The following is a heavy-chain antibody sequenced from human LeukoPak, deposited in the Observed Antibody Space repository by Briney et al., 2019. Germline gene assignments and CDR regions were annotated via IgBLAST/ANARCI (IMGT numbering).Heavy chain of an antibody. CDR1: GGSISSGSYY. CDR2: IYTSGST. J-gene: IGHJ3*02. Sequence: PSETLSLTCTVSGGSISSGSYYWSWIRQPAGKGLEWIGRIYTSGSTNYNPSLKSRVTISVDTSKNQFSLKLSSVTAADTAVYYCTGAARQYAFDIWGQGTMVTVSS. V-gene: IGHV4-61*02. CDR3: TGAARQYAFDI. D-gene: IGHD6-6*01.